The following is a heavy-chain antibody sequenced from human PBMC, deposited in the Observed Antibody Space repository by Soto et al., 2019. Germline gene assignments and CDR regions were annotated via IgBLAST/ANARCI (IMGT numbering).Heavy chain of an antibody. V-gene: IGHV4-39*02. D-gene: IGHD2-8*02. Sequence: PSETLSLTCTVSGGSISSSSYYWGWILQPPGKGLEWIGSIYYSGSTYYNPSLKSRVTISVDTSKNQFSLKLSSVTAADTAVYYCARDKITGLFDYWGQGTLVTVSS. J-gene: IGHJ4*02. CDR1: GGSISSSSYY. CDR3: ARDKITGLFDY. CDR2: IYYSGST.